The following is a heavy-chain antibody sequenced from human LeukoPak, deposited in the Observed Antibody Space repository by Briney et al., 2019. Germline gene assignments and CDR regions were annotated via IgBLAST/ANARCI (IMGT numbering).Heavy chain of an antibody. D-gene: IGHD1-14*01. Sequence: ASVKVSCKASGYTFTSYGISWVRQAPGQGLEWMGWISVSNGNTYYAPKFQGRVTITADESTSTAYMELSSLRSEDTAVYYCARDGLKPEYYYYYYGMDVWGQGTTVTVSS. CDR2: ISVSNGNT. J-gene: IGHJ6*02. CDR3: ARDGLKPEYYYYYYGMDV. V-gene: IGHV1-18*01. CDR1: GYTFTSYG.